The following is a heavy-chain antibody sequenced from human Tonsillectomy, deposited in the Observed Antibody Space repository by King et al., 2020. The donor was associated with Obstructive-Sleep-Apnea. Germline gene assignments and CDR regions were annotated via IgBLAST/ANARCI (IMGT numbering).Heavy chain of an antibody. CDR1: GFSLSTRGMC. V-gene: IGHV2-70*11. CDR3: ARTRYGDYYFDY. D-gene: IGHD4-17*01. CDR2: IDWDDDK. Sequence: TLKESGPALVKPTQTLTLTCTFSGFSLSTRGMCVSWIRQPPGKALEWLARIDWDDDKNYRTSLKTRVTISKDTSKNQVVLTMTNMDPVDTATYYCARTRYGDYYFDYWGQGTLVTVSS. J-gene: IGHJ4*02.